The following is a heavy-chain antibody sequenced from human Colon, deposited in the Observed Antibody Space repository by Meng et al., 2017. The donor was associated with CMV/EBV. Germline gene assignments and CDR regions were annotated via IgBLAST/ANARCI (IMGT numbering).Heavy chain of an antibody. CDR1: GGSISTYY. V-gene: IGHV4-59*01. CDR2: IHYSGST. CDR3: AGGYYDFWTGYNLDV. Sequence: SETLSLTCTVSGGSISTYYWSWIRQPPGKGLEWIGYIHYSGSTNYNPSLESRVTISVDTSKNQFSLKLGSVTAADTAVYYCAGGYYDFWTGYNLDVWGQGTTVTVSS. D-gene: IGHD3-3*01. J-gene: IGHJ6*02.